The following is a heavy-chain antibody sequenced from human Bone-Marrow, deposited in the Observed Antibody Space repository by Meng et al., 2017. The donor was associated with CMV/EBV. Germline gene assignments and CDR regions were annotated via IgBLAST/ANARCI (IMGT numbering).Heavy chain of an antibody. Sequence: ASVKVSCKAFGYTFTGYYMHWGRQAPGQGLEWMGWINPNSGGTNYAQKFQGRVTMTRDTSISTAYMELSRLRSDDTAVYYCARGGYCSSTSCSDYYYYYGMDVWGQGTTVTVSS. V-gene: IGHV1-2*02. CDR1: GYTFTGYY. CDR2: INPNSGGT. CDR3: ARGGYCSSTSCSDYYYYYGMDV. J-gene: IGHJ6*02. D-gene: IGHD2-2*01.